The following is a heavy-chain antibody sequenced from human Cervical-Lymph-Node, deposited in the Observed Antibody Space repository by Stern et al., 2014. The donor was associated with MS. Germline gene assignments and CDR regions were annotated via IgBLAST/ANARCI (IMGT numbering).Heavy chain of an antibody. CDR2: VNANGCST. D-gene: IGHD5/OR15-5a*01. CDR3: ATLYDSSGNYGMEV. Sequence: VQLVESGAQVKKPGASVKVSCKGSGYTFIRYYLHWLRPAPGQGLEWMGIVNANGCSTRYAQKFQGRVTMASDTSTSTVSMELSSLRSEDTAVYYCATLYDSSGNYGMEVWGQGTTVIVSS. V-gene: IGHV1-46*01. J-gene: IGHJ6*02. CDR1: GYTFIRYY.